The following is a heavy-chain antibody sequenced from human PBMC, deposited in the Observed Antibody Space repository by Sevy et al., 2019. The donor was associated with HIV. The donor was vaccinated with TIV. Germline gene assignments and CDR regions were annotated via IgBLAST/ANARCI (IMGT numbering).Heavy chain of an antibody. CDR2: ISAYNGNT. V-gene: IGHV1-18*01. D-gene: IGHD2-2*01. Sequence: ASVKVSCKASGYTFTSYGISWVRQAPGQGLEWMGWISAYNGNTNYAQKFQGRVTMTTDTSTSTAYMELRSLRSDDTAVYYCARGYCSSTSCLRFDPWGQGTLVTVSS. CDR1: GYTFTSYG. CDR3: ARGYCSSTSCLRFDP. J-gene: IGHJ5*02.